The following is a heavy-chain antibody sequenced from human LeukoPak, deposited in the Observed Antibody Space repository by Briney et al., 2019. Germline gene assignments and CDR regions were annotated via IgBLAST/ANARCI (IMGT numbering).Heavy chain of an antibody. CDR3: AKEYYYDSSGYYPNDAFDI. Sequence: PGGSLRLSCAASGFTFSSYGMSWVRQAPGKGLEWVSAISGSGGSTYYADSVKGRFTISRDNSKNTLYLQMNSLRAEDTAVYYCAKEYYYDSSGYYPNDAFDIWGQGTMVTVSS. CDR2: ISGSGGST. J-gene: IGHJ3*02. D-gene: IGHD3-22*01. CDR1: GFTFSSYG. V-gene: IGHV3-23*01.